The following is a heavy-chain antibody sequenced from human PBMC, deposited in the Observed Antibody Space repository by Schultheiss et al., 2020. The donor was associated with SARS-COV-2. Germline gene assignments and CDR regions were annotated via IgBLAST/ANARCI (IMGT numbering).Heavy chain of an antibody. CDR3: AREWEWGFDY. Sequence: SETLSLTCTVSGGSISSGGYYWSWIRQPAGKGLEWIGRIYTSGSTNYNPSLKSRVTMSVDTSKNQFSLKLSSVTAADTAVYYCAREWEWGFDYWGQGTLVTVSS. D-gene: IGHD1-26*01. J-gene: IGHJ4*02. CDR2: IYTSGST. CDR1: GGSISSGGYY. V-gene: IGHV4-61*02.